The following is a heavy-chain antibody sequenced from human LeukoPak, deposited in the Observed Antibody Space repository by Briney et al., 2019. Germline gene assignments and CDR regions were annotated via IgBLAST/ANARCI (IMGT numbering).Heavy chain of an antibody. J-gene: IGHJ4*02. V-gene: IGHV1-18*01. CDR2: ISAYNGNT. CDR1: GYTFTSYG. Sequence: ASVNVSCKASGYTFTSYGISWVRQAPGQGLEWMGWISAYNGNTNYAQKLQGRVTMTTDTSTSTAYMELRSLRSDDTAVYYCARDRPPDYYDSSGYYHFDYWGQGTLVTVSS. D-gene: IGHD3-22*01. CDR3: ARDRPPDYYDSSGYYHFDY.